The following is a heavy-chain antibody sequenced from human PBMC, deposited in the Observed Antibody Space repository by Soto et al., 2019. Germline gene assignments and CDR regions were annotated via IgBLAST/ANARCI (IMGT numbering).Heavy chain of an antibody. Sequence: GCRRVACTASGCTFSDYYMSGIRQAPGKGLEWVSYISSSSSYTNYADSVKGRFTISRDNAKNSLYLQMNSLRAEDTAVYYCARGGSSSVGLMDVWGQGTTVTVS. CDR3: ARGGSSSVGLMDV. CDR2: ISSSSSYT. J-gene: IGHJ6*02. V-gene: IGHV3-11*06. CDR1: GCTFSDYY. D-gene: IGHD6-6*01.